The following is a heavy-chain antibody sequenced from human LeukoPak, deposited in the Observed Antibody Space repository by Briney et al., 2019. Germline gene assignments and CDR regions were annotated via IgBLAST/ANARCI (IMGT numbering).Heavy chain of an antibody. J-gene: IGHJ4*02. V-gene: IGHV1-18*01. Sequence: ASVKVSWKASGYTFTNYGIIWVRQAPGQGLEWMGWISAYNGNTKYAQKLQGRVTMTTDTSTTTAPMELRSLRSDDTAVYYCARENTYYDVLSGYYSDYWGQGTLVTVSS. CDR1: GYTFTNYG. CDR3: ARENTYYDVLSGYYSDY. D-gene: IGHD3-3*01. CDR2: ISAYNGNT.